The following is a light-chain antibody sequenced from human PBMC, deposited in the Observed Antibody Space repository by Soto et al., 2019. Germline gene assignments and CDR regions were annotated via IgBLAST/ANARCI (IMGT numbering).Light chain of an antibody. CDR3: QQNYRTPLT. V-gene: IGKV1-39*01. CDR2: DAS. Sequence: DIQMTQSPSSLSASVGDRVTIACRASQSINIYLSWYQQEPGKAPKLLMYDASSLQSGVPSRFSGSGSGTHFTLTISSLXXEDFATYYCQQNYRTPLTFGGGTKVEI. J-gene: IGKJ4*01. CDR1: QSINIY.